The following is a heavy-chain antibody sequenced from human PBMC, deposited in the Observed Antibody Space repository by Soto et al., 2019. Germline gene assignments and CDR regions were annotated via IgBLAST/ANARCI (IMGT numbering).Heavy chain of an antibody. CDR1: GFTFSNYG. Sequence: QVQLVESGGGVVRPGRSLRLSCAASGFTFSNYGMHWVRQAPGKGLEWVAAIWYDGSNKYYADSVKGRFTISRDISKNTLYLQMNSLSAEDTAVYYCARERIAAAGTAYFDYWGQGTLFTVSS. CDR2: IWYDGSNK. D-gene: IGHD6-13*01. V-gene: IGHV3-33*01. CDR3: ARERIAAAGTAYFDY. J-gene: IGHJ4*02.